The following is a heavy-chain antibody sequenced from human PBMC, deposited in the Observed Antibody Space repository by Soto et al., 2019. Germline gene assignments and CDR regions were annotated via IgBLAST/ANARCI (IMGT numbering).Heavy chain of an antibody. J-gene: IGHJ6*02. Sequence: PSETLSLTCAVYGYSIRSSDWWGWIRQPPGKGLEWIGYITHGGSTNYNPSLKRRVTMSVAPSKNQFSHNLTSVTAVDTAVYYCARMAVTTFYYYAMDVWGQGTTVTVSS. CDR3: ARMAVTTFYYYAMDV. D-gene: IGHD6-19*01. V-gene: IGHV4-28*01. CDR2: ITHGGST. CDR1: GYSIRSSDW.